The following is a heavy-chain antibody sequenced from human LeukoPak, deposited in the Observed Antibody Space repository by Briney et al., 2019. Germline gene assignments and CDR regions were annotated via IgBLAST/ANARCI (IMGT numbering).Heavy chain of an antibody. CDR1: AYTFTSYG. D-gene: IGHD3-10*01. J-gene: IGHJ6*02. V-gene: IGHV1-18*01. CDR3: ARGKVPYYSSGMDV. CDR2: ISAYNGNT. Sequence: ASVKVSCKASAYTFTSYGIIWVRQAPGQGVEWMGWISAYNGNTNYAQKLQGRGTMTTDTSTSTAYMEVRSLRSDDTAVYYCARGKVPYYSSGMDVWGQGTPVTVSS.